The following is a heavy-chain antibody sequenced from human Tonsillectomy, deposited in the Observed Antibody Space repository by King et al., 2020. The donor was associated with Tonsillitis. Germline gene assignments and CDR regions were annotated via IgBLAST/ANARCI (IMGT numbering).Heavy chain of an antibody. V-gene: IGHV1-2*02. CDR1: GYTFTGYH. CDR2: ISPNSGGT. Sequence: QLVQSGAEVKKPGASVKVSCKASGYTFTGYHMHWVRQARGQGLEWMGWISPNSGGTNYAKQFQGRVTMTRATSITTAYMELSGRRSDDTAVYYCAKIGTAYGAFDIWGQGTMVTVSS. D-gene: IGHD3-10*01. J-gene: IGHJ3*02. CDR3: AKIGTAYGAFDI.